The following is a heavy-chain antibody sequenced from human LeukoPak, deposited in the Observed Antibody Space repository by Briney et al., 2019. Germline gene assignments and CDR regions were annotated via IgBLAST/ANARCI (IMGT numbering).Heavy chain of an antibody. CDR3: ARLYYFDY. J-gene: IGHJ4*02. CDR2: INPNNGGT. Sequence: GASVKVSCKASGYTFTSYDINWVRQATGQGLEWMGWINPNNGGTNYAQKFQGRVTMTRDTSISTAYMELSRLRSDDTAVYYCARLYYFDYWGQGTLVTVSS. CDR1: GYTFTSYD. V-gene: IGHV1-2*02.